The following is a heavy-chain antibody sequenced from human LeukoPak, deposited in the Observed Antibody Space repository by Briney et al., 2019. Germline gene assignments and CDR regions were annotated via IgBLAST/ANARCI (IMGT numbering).Heavy chain of an antibody. J-gene: IGHJ6*03. CDR2: ISSSSSTT. D-gene: IGHD2-2*01. CDR1: GFTFSNYN. Sequence: GGSLRLSCAVSGFTFSNYNMNWVRQAPGKGLEWVSYISSSSSTTYYADSVKGRFTISRDNAKNSLYLQMNSLRAEDTAVYYCARVRQEVRCSSTSCYDSYYYYYMDVWGKGTTVTVSS. CDR3: ARVRQEVRCSSTSCYDSYYYYYMDV. V-gene: IGHV3-48*01.